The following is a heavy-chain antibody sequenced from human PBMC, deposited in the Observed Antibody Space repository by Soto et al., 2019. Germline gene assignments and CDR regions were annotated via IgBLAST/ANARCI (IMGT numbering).Heavy chain of an antibody. Sequence: PGGSLRLSCAASGFTFSSYSMNWVRQAPGKGLEWVSSISSGSSYIYYADSVKGRFTISRDNAKNSLYLQMNSLRAEDTAVYYCARSGGYCSGGSCYSIASSHDAFDIWGQGTMVTVSS. CDR1: GFTFSSYS. CDR2: ISSGSSYI. CDR3: ARSGGYCSGGSCYSIASSHDAFDI. J-gene: IGHJ3*02. V-gene: IGHV3-21*01. D-gene: IGHD2-15*01.